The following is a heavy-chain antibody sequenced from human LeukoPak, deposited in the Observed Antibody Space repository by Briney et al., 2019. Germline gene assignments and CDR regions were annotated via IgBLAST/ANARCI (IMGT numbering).Heavy chain of an antibody. D-gene: IGHD3-16*01. J-gene: IGHJ4*02. CDR2: IKQDGSEK. CDR3: ARGLYVGK. V-gene: IGHV3-7*01. Sequence: GGSLRLSCAASGFTLSSYWMSWVRQAPGKGLEWVANIKQDGSEKYYVDSVKGRFTISRDNAKNSLYLQMNSLRAEDTAVYCCARGLYVGKWGQGTLVTVSS. CDR1: GFTLSSYW.